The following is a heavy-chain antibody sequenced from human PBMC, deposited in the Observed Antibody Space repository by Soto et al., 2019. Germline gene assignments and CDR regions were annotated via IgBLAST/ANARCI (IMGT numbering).Heavy chain of an antibody. V-gene: IGHV4-31*03. Sequence: QVQLQESGPGLVKPSQTLSLTCTVSGGSISSGGYYWSWIRQHPGKGLEWIGYIYYSGSTYYNPSHQRRVTISVATSKNQFSLKLSSVPAADTAVYYCAREAAGILNWFDPWGQGTLVTVSS. CDR3: AREAAGILNWFDP. J-gene: IGHJ5*02. CDR1: GGSISSGGYY. CDR2: IYYSGST. D-gene: IGHD6-25*01.